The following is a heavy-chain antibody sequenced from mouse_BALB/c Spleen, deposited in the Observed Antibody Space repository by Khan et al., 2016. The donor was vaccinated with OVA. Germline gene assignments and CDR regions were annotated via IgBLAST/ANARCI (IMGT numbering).Heavy chain of an antibody. J-gene: IGHJ3*01. CDR1: GFTFSSYS. Sequence: EVELVESGGDLVKPGGSLKLSCAASGFTFSSYSMSWVRQTPDKRLEWVASISSGGDYTYYPDSVKGRFTISRDNAKNTLYLQMSDLKSEDTAMXYCADRLTGSFAYWGQGTLVTVSA. CDR3: ADRLTGSFAY. D-gene: IGHD4-1*01. CDR2: ISSGGDYT. V-gene: IGHV5-6*01.